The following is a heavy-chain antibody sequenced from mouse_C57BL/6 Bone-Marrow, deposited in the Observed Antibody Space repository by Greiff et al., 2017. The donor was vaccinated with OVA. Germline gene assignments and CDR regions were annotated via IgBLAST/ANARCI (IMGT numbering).Heavy chain of an antibody. CDR2: IDPSDSYT. CDR1: GYTFTSYW. Sequence: QVQLKQPGAELVKPGASVKLSCKASGYTFTSYWMQWVKQRPGQGLEWIGEIDPSDSYTNYNQKFKGKDTLTVDTSTSTAYMQLSSLTSEDSAVYYCARDGNYRVYVDYWGQGTTLTVAS. CDR3: ARDGNYRVYVDY. V-gene: IGHV1-50*01. J-gene: IGHJ2*01. D-gene: IGHD2-1*01.